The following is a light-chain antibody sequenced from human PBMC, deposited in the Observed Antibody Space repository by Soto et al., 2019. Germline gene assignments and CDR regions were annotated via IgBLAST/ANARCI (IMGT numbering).Light chain of an antibody. J-gene: IGKJ1*01. Sequence: EIVLKKSPATLSLSQGERATLSCWASQSVSSSYLAWYQQTPGQAPRLLIYAASSRATGIPDRFSGSGSGTDFTLTISRLEPEDFAVYFCQQYGSSPTSFGQGTKVDIK. V-gene: IGKV3-20*01. CDR3: QQYGSSPTS. CDR2: AAS. CDR1: QSVSSSY.